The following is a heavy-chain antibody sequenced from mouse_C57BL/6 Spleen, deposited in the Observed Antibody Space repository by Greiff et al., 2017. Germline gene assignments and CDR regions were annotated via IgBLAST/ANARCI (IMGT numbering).Heavy chain of an antibody. J-gene: IGHJ3*01. CDR1: GFTFSDAW. CDR2: IRNKANNHAT. V-gene: IGHV6-6*01. CDR3: TSVYYYGSRGFAY. Sequence: EVQVVESGGGLVQPGGSMKLSCAASGFTFSDAWMDWVRQSPEKGLEWVAEIRNKANNHATYYAESVKGRFTISRDDSKSSVYLQMNSLRAEDTGIYYCTSVYYYGSRGFAYWGQGTLVTVSA. D-gene: IGHD1-1*01.